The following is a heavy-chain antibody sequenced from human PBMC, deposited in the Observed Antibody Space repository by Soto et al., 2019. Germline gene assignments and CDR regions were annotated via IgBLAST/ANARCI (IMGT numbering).Heavy chain of an antibody. CDR2: ISSSGSTI. CDR1: GFTFSSYS. CDR3: ARDLRMVYAIDFDY. Sequence: EVQLVESGGGLVQPGGSLRLSCAASGFTFSSYSMNWVRQAPGKVLEWVSYISSSGSTIYYADSVKGRFTISRDNAKNSLYLQMNSLRDEDTAVYYCARDLRMVYAIDFDYWGQGTLVTVSS. D-gene: IGHD2-8*01. J-gene: IGHJ4*02. V-gene: IGHV3-48*02.